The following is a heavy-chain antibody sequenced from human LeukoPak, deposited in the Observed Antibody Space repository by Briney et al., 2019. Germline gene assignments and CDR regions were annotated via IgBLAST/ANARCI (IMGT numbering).Heavy chain of an antibody. D-gene: IGHD6-25*01. CDR1: GFTFGSYG. CDR2: ISYDRSET. CDR3: AREGGYYFDH. Sequence: GGSLRLSCAASGFTFGSYGMHWVRQAPGKGLEWVAFISYDRSETYYADSVKGRFSISRDNSKNTVYLQMNSLRAEDRAVYYCAREGGYYFDHWGQGTLVTVSS. J-gene: IGHJ4*02. V-gene: IGHV3-30*03.